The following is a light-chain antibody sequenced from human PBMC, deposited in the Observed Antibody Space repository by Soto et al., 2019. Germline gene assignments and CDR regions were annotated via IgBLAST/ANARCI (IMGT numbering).Light chain of an antibody. CDR2: EGS. CDR1: SSGVENNNL. J-gene: IGLJ2*01. V-gene: IGLV2-23*01. Sequence: QSALTQPASVSGSPGQSITLSCTRTSSGVENNNLVSWYQHHPGKAPKLMIYEGSQRPSGVSERFSGSQSGNTASLTISGLQAEDEADYYCSSYAGAVVFGGGTKLTVL. CDR3: SSYAGAVV.